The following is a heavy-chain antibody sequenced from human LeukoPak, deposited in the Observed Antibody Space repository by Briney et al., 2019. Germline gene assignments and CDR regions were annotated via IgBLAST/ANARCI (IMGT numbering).Heavy chain of an antibody. V-gene: IGHV1-69*01. CDR1: GGTFSSYA. CDR3: ASSIVSGYCSGGSCLYYFDY. CDR2: IIPIFGTA. Sequence: ASVKVSCKASGGTFSSYAISWVRQAPGQGLEWMGGIIPIFGTANYAQKFQGRVTITADESTSTAYMELSSLRSEDTAVYYCASSIVSGYCSGGSCLYYFDYWGQGTLVTVSS. D-gene: IGHD2-15*01. J-gene: IGHJ4*02.